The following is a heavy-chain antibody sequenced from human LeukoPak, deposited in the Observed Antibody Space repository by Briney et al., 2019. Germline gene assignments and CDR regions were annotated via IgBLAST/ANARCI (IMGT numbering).Heavy chain of an antibody. CDR2: ISWNSGSI. D-gene: IGHD2-15*01. CDR3: AKDMYGDRCCYDY. J-gene: IGHJ4*02. Sequence: PGGSLRLSCAASGFTFDDYAMHWVRQAPGKGLEWVSGISWNSGSIGYADSVKGRFSISRDNAKNSLYLQMNSLRAEDTALYYCAKDMYGDRCCYDYWGQGTLVTVSS. CDR1: GFTFDDYA. V-gene: IGHV3-9*01.